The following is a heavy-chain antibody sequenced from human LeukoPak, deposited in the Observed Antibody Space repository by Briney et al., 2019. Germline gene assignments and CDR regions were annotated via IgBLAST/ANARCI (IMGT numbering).Heavy chain of an antibody. CDR1: GLTFSSNA. V-gene: IGHV3-64*04. J-gene: IGHJ4*02. D-gene: IGHD1-26*01. CDR3: ARERSGSFDY. CDR2: ITSSGGST. Sequence: GGSLRLSCSASGLTFSSNAMHWVRQAPGKGLEYVSAITSSGGSTYYADSVKGRFTISRDNAKNTLYLQMNSLRAEDTAVYYCARERSGSFDYWGQGTLVTVSS.